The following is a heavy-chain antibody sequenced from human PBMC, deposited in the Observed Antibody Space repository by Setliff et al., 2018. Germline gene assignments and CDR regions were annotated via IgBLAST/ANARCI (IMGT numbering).Heavy chain of an antibody. CDR1: GASFSNYY. CDR3: ASPRRDDLDSPFDAFDI. J-gene: IGHJ3*02. CDR2: IYHRGRT. V-gene: IGHV4-59*04. Sequence: PSETLSLTCTVYGASFSNYYWGWIRQPPGKGLEWIGTIYHRGRTYYNPSLRSRVTMSLDTSKNQFSLRLSSVTAADTAVYYCASPRRDDLDSPFDAFDIWGQGTMVTVSS. D-gene: IGHD3-3*01.